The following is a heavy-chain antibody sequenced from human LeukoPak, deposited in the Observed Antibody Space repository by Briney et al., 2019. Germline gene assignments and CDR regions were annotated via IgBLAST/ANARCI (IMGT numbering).Heavy chain of an antibody. CDR2: ISGSGGST. V-gene: IGHV3-23*01. CDR3: ARAVEMATARDY. J-gene: IGHJ4*02. D-gene: IGHD5-24*01. CDR1: GFTFSSYA. Sequence: GGSLRLSCAASGFTFSSYAMSWVRQAPGKGLEWVSAISGSGGSTYYADSVKGRFTISRDNAKNSLYLQMNSLRAEDTAVYYCARAVEMATARDYWGQGTLVTVSS.